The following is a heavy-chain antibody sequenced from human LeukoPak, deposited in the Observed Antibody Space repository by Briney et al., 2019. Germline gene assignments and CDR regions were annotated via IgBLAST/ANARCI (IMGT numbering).Heavy chain of an antibody. D-gene: IGHD5-24*01. CDR1: GDSLSGNY. J-gene: IGHJ2*01. Sequence: KPSETLSLTCTVSGDSLSGNYWSWIRQPAGKGLEWIGRIYTSGSINYNPSLKSRVSMSIDTPKNQLSLNLRSLTAADTAVYYCARHVSAYNPHWYFDLWGRGTLVTVSA. V-gene: IGHV4-4*07. CDR2: IYTSGSI. CDR3: ARHVSAYNPHWYFDL.